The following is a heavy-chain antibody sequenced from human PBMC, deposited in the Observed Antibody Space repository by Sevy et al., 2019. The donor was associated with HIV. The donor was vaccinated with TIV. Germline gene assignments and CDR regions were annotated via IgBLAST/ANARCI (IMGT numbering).Heavy chain of an antibody. Sequence: GGSLRLSCAASGFTFSSYAMHWVRQAPGKGVEWVAVISYDGSNKYYADSVKGRFTISRDNSKNTLYLQMNSLRAEDTAVYYCARDQSGVCGGDCYSTFDYWGQGTLVTVSS. CDR3: ARDQSGVCGGDCYSTFDY. J-gene: IGHJ4*02. CDR1: GFTFSSYA. D-gene: IGHD2-21*02. CDR2: ISYDGSNK. V-gene: IGHV3-30*04.